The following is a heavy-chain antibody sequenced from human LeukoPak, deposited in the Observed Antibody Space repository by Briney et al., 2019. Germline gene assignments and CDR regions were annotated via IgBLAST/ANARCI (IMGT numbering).Heavy chain of an antibody. D-gene: IGHD3-22*01. Sequence: KPGGSLRLSCAASGFTFSDYYMSWIRQAPGEGLEWVSYISSSSSYTNYADSVKGRFTISRDNAKNSLYLQMDSLRAEDTAVYYCAREHYYDSSGYYYPDYWGQGTLVTVSS. CDR3: AREHYYDSSGYYYPDY. V-gene: IGHV3-11*05. CDR2: ISSSSSYT. J-gene: IGHJ4*02. CDR1: GFTFSDYY.